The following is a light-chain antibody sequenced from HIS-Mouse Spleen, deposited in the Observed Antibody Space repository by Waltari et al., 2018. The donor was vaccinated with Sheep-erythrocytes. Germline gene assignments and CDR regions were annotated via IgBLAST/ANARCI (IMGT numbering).Light chain of an antibody. CDR1: SSDGGGSHY. Sequence: QSALTQPPSASGSPGQSVTIPCTGTSSDGGGSHYFSCYQHHPGKAPNLMIYEVSKRPSGFPDRFSGSKSGNTASLTVSGLQAEDEADYYCSSYAGSNNWVFGGGTKLTVL. V-gene: IGLV2-8*01. CDR2: EVS. CDR3: SSYAGSNNWV. J-gene: IGLJ3*02.